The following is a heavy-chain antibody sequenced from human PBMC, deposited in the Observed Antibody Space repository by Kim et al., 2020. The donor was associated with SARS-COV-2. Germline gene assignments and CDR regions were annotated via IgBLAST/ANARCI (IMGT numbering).Heavy chain of an antibody. J-gene: IGHJ4*02. V-gene: IGHV3-21*01. CDR2: I. CDR3: ARSIYSSSCPY. Sequence: INYADSVKGRFTSSRDNAKNSLYLQMNSLRAEDTAVYYCARSIYSSSCPYWGQGTLVTVSS. D-gene: IGHD6-13*01.